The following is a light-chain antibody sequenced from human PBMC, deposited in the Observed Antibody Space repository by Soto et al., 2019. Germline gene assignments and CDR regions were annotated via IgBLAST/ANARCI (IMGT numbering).Light chain of an antibody. V-gene: IGKV1-5*03. CDR1: QSIGSW. Sequence: DIQTTQSPSTLSGSVGDRVIITCRASQSIGSWLAWYQQQPGKAPKLLIHKASSLQSGVPSRFSGSGSGTDFTLTISSLHPDDFATYYCQQYNSYSPTFGQGTKVDIK. CDR3: QQYNSYSPT. CDR2: KAS. J-gene: IGKJ1*01.